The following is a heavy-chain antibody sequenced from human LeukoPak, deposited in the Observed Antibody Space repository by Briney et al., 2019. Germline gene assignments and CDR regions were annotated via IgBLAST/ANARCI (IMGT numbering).Heavy chain of an antibody. CDR3: ARGSWRFDYGDSGFDP. CDR2: ISYDGSNK. V-gene: IGHV3-30*03. CDR1: GFTFSSYW. Sequence: PGGSLRLSCAASGFTFSSYWMHWVRQAPGKGLEWVAVISYDGSNKNYADSVKGRFTISRDNSKNTLYLQMNSLRAEDTAVYYCARGSWRFDYGDSGFDPWGQGTLVTVSS. J-gene: IGHJ5*02. D-gene: IGHD4-17*01.